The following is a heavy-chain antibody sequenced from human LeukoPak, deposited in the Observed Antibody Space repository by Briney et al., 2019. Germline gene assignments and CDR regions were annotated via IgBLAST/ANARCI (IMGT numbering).Heavy chain of an antibody. Sequence: GASVKVSCKASGYTFTGYYMHWVRQAPGQGLEWMGWINPNSGGTNYGQKFQGRVTMTRDTSISTAYMEMSRLRSDDTAVYYCARDRDCSSTSCYIDAFDIWGQGTMVTVSS. CDR2: INPNSGGT. V-gene: IGHV1-2*02. CDR3: ARDRDCSSTSCYIDAFDI. D-gene: IGHD2-2*02. J-gene: IGHJ3*02. CDR1: GYTFTGYY.